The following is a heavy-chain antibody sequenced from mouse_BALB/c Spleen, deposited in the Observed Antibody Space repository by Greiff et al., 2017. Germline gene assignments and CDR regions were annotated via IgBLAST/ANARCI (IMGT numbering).Heavy chain of an antibody. CDR2: ISSGSSNN. D-gene: IGHD2-4*01. CDR1: GFTFSSFG. J-gene: IGHJ4*01. Sequence: DVMLVESGGGLVQPGGSRKLSCAASGFTFSSFGMHWVRQAPEKGLEWVAYISSGSSNNYYADTVKGRFTIARDNSNNTLFLQMTSLRSEDTAMYYCARGEYDGRDYAMDYWGQGTSVTVSS. V-gene: IGHV5-17*02. CDR3: ARGEYDGRDYAMDY.